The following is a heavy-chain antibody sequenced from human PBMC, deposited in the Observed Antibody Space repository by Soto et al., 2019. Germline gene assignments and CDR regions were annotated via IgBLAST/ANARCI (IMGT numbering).Heavy chain of an antibody. CDR1: SGSISSSNW. V-gene: IGHV4-4*02. Sequence: PSETLSLTCAVSSGSISSSNWWSWVRQPPGKGLEWIGEIYHSGSTNYNPSLKSRVTISVDKSKNQFSLKLSSVTAADTAVYYCASVAAAANWFDPWGQGTLVTVSS. J-gene: IGHJ5*02. CDR3: ASVAAAANWFDP. D-gene: IGHD6-13*01. CDR2: IYHSGST.